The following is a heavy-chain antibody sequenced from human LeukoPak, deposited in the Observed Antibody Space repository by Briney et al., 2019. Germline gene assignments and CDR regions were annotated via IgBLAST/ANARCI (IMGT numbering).Heavy chain of an antibody. CDR2: TYYRSKWYN. V-gene: IGHV6-1*01. CDR1: GDRVSRTSVA. J-gene: IGHJ3*02. Sequence: QTLSLTCAISGDRVSRTSVAWHWIRQPPSRGLEWLGRTYYRSKWYNDCAVSVKSRITINPDTSKNQFSLQLNSVTPEDTAVYYCARKVVGGAFDIWGQGTMVTVSS. D-gene: IGHD2-15*01. CDR3: ARKVVGGAFDI.